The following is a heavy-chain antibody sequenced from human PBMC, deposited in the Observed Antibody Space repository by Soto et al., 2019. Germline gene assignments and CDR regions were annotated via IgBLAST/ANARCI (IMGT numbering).Heavy chain of an antibody. CDR3: ARVYRITMVRGELSEY. Sequence: QVQLVQSGAEVKKPGASVKVSCKASGYTLPSYVISWGRRAPGQGLEGRGWISAYNGNTNYAQKLQGRVTMTTDTSTSTAYMELRSLRSDDTAVYYCARVYRITMVRGELSEYWGQGTLVTVSS. V-gene: IGHV1-18*01. D-gene: IGHD3-10*01. CDR2: ISAYNGNT. CDR1: GYTLPSYV. J-gene: IGHJ4*02.